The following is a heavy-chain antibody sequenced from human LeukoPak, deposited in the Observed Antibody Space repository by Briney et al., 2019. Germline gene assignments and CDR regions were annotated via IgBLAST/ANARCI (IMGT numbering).Heavy chain of an antibody. CDR1: GFTFSSYW. CDR2: IKQDGSEK. J-gene: IGHJ4*02. CDR3: ARGTIAAAGYYYFDY. D-gene: IGHD6-13*01. V-gene: IGHV3-7*04. Sequence: GGSLRLSCAASGFTFSSYWMTWVRQAPGKGLEWVANIKQDGSEKYYVDSVKGRFTISRDNAKNSLYLQMNSLRAEDTAVYYCARGTIAAAGYYYFDYWGQGTQVTVSS.